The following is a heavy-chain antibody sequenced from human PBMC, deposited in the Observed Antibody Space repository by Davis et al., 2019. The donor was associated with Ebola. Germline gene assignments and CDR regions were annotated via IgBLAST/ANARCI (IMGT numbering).Heavy chain of an antibody. Sequence: GESLKISCAASGFTFSSYAMHWVRQAPGKGLEWVAVISYDGSNKYYADSVKGRFTISRDNSKNTLYLQMNSLRAEDTAVYYCAKDAWRPRVEWLRIYYYYGMDVWGQGTTVTVSS. D-gene: IGHD5-12*01. CDR3: AKDAWRPRVEWLRIYYYYGMDV. V-gene: IGHV3-30*04. CDR2: ISYDGSNK. J-gene: IGHJ6*02. CDR1: GFTFSSYA.